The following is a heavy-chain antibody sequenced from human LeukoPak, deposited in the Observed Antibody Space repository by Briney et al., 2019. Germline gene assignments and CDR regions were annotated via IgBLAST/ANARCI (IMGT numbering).Heavy chain of an antibody. V-gene: IGHV4-39*07. CDR3: ARSVEIDYFVY. CDR2: VYYSGST. Sequence: SETLSLTCTVSGGSISSSSYYWGWIRQPPGKGLEWIGSVYYSGSTYYNPSLKSRVTISVDTSKNQFSLKLSSVTAADTAVYSCARSVEIDYFVYWGQGTLVTVSS. CDR1: GGSISSSSYY. D-gene: IGHD2-21*01. J-gene: IGHJ4*02.